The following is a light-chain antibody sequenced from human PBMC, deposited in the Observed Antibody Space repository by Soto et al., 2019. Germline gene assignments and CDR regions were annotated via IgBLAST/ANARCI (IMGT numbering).Light chain of an antibody. J-gene: IGKJ3*01. CDR3: QQYNSYSIT. Sequence: DIQMTQSPSTLSASVGDRVTITCRASQSISSWLAWYQQKPGKAPKLLIYKASSLESGVPSRFSGSGSGTEFTLTISSLQPDDFATYYCQQYNSYSITFGPWTKVDIK. V-gene: IGKV1-5*03. CDR1: QSISSW. CDR2: KAS.